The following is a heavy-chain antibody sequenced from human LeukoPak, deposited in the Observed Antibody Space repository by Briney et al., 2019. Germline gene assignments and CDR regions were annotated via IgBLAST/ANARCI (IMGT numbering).Heavy chain of an antibody. V-gene: IGHV3-23*01. D-gene: IGHD3-22*01. Sequence: GGSLRLSCAASGFTFSSYAMSWVRQAPGKGLEWVSAISGSGGSTYYADSVKGRFTISRDNSKNTLYLQMNSLRAEDTAVYYCAKILKRITMIVVVITYYFDYWGQGTLVTVSS. CDR3: AKILKRITMIVVVITYYFDY. J-gene: IGHJ4*02. CDR1: GFTFSSYA. CDR2: ISGSGGST.